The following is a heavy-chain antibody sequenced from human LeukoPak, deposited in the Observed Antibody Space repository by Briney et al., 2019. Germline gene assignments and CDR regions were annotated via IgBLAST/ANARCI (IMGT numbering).Heavy chain of an antibody. CDR3: ARDTFPAGSQYFDY. Sequence: SETLSLTCAVSGGSISSGGYSWSWIRQPPGKGLEWIGYIYHSGSTNYNPSLKSRVTMSVDTSKNQFSLKLSSVTAADTAVYYCARDTFPAGSQYFDYWGQGTLVTVSS. CDR2: IYHSGST. V-gene: IGHV4-30-2*01. D-gene: IGHD6-13*01. J-gene: IGHJ4*02. CDR1: GGSISSGGYS.